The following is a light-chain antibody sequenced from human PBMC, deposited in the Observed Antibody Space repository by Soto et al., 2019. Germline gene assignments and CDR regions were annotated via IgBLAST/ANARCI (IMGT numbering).Light chain of an antibody. Sequence: EIVLTQSPSTLSLSPGERATLSCRASQSISINLAWYQQKPGQAPRLLIYGASSRATGIPDRFSGSGSGTDFTLTISRLEPEDFAVYYCQQYGSSQTFGQGTKVDI. V-gene: IGKV3-20*01. CDR1: QSISIN. CDR3: QQYGSSQT. CDR2: GAS. J-gene: IGKJ1*01.